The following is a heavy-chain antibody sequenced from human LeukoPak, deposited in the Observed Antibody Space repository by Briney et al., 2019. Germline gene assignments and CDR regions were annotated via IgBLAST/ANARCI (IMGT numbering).Heavy chain of an antibody. Sequence: ASVKVSCKASGHTFTSYGISWVRQAPGQGLEWMGWINAYNGNTNYEQKLQGRVTMTTDTSTSTAYMELRSLRSDDTAVYYCARAPRSIMTFDIWGQGTMVTVSS. V-gene: IGHV1-18*01. J-gene: IGHJ3*02. D-gene: IGHD3-16*01. CDR1: GHTFTSYG. CDR2: INAYNGNT. CDR3: ARAPRSIMTFDI.